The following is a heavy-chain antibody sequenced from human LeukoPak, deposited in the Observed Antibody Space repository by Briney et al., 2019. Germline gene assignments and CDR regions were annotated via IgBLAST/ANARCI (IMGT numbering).Heavy chain of an antibody. J-gene: IGHJ3*02. CDR1: GYTFTSYG. V-gene: IGHV1-18*01. Sequence: ASVKVSCKASGYTFTSYGISWVRQAPGQGLEWMGWISSYNGNTNYAQKLQGRVTMTTDTSTSTVYMELRSLRSDDTAVYYCARDPVLYCTSSTCTHGPFDIWGQGTMVTVSS. CDR2: ISSYNGNT. D-gene: IGHD2-2*01. CDR3: ARDPVLYCTSSTCTHGPFDI.